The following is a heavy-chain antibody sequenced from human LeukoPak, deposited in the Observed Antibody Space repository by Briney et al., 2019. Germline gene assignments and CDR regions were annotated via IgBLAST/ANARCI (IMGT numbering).Heavy chain of an antibody. CDR2: MFYSGGT. Sequence: SETLSLTCTISGGSISSSSYYWGWIRQPPGKGLEWIGCMFYSGGTYYNPSLKSRVTISADTSKNQFSPKLSSVTAADTAVYYCARRNWGSSRVDYWGQGTLVTVSS. V-gene: IGHV4-39*01. J-gene: IGHJ4*02. CDR1: GGSISSSSYY. CDR3: ARRNWGSSRVDY. D-gene: IGHD3-16*01.